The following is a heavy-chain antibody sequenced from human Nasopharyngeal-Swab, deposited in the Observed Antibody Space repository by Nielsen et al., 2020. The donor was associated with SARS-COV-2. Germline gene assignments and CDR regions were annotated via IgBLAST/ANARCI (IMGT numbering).Heavy chain of an antibody. CDR3: ARVGELLGYYFDY. V-gene: IGHV1-2*06. J-gene: IGHJ4*02. D-gene: IGHD1-26*01. CDR1: GYTLTELS. Sequence: ASVKVSCKVSGYTLTELSMHWVRQAPGQGLEWMGRINPNSGGTNYAQKFQGRVTMTRDTSISTAYMELSRLRSDDTAVYYCARVGELLGYYFDYWGQGTLVTVSS. CDR2: INPNSGGT.